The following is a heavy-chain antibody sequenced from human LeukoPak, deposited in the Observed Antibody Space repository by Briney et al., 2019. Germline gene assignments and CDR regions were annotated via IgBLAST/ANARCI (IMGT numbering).Heavy chain of an antibody. J-gene: IGHJ3*02. CDR2: IYYSGST. V-gene: IGHV4-31*03. D-gene: IGHD3-10*01. CDR3: ARDLNYYGSGSYSDGFDI. CDR1: GGSISNGGFH. Sequence: SETLSLTCTVSGGSISNGGFHWSWIRQHPGKGLEWISHIYYSGSTYYNPSLKSRVSISVDTSKNQFSLKLSSVTAADTAVYYCARDLNYYGSGSYSDGFDIWGQGTMVTVSS.